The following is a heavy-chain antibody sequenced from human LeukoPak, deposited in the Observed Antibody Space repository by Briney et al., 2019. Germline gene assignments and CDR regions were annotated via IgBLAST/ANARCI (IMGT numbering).Heavy chain of an antibody. CDR2: IYHDGRI. D-gene: IGHD1-20*01. Sequence: SETLSLTCTVSGYSISSGYYWGWIRQPPGKGLEWIGSIYHDGRIDYNPSLKSRVTISRDTSNDQFSLKLSSVTAADTAMYYCARDTSPGITGTYWGQGTLVTVSS. CDR3: ARDTSPGITGTY. J-gene: IGHJ4*02. V-gene: IGHV4-38-2*02. CDR1: GYSISSGYY.